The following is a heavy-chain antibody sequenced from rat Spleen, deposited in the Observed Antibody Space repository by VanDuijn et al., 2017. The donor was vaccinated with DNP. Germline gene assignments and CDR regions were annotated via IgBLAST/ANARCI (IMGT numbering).Heavy chain of an antibody. CDR1: GFTFSDYN. Sequence: EVQLVESGGGLVQPGRSLRLSCAASGFTFSDYNMAWVRQAPKQGLEWVATIINDGRRTYYRDSVKGRFTISRDNAESTLYLQMNSLRSEDMATYFCARHGRRVFDYWGQGVMVTVSS. V-gene: IGHV5S10*01. CDR2: IINDGRRT. J-gene: IGHJ2*01. D-gene: IGHD1-11*01. CDR3: ARHGRRVFDY.